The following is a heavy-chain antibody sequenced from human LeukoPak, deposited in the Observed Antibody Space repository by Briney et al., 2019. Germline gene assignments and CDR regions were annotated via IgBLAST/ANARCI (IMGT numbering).Heavy chain of an antibody. CDR1: GFTVSNNY. CDR3: ASLGDYGSFDY. Sequence: GGSLGLSCAASGFTVSNNYMSWVRQVPGKGLEWVSVLYSGGSTYYADSVKGRFTISRDNSKNTLYLQMNSLRAEDTAVYYCASLGDYGSFDYWGQGTLVTVSS. CDR2: LYSGGST. V-gene: IGHV3-66*02. J-gene: IGHJ4*02. D-gene: IGHD4-17*01.